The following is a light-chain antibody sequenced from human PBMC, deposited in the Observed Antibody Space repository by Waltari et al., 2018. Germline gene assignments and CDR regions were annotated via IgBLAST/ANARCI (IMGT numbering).Light chain of an antibody. Sequence: EGVLTQSPGTLSLSPGETATLSCRASQYISSNYLAWYQQRPGQAPRLLIYDASNRATGIADRFSGSGSGTDFTLTISRLEPEDFAVFYCQQYGNSPVTFGGGTKVEIK. CDR2: DAS. V-gene: IGKV3-20*01. CDR3: QQYGNSPVT. CDR1: QYISSNY. J-gene: IGKJ4*01.